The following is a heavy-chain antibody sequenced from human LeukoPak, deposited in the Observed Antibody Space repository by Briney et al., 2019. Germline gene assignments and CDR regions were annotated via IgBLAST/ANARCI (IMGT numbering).Heavy chain of an antibody. J-gene: IGHJ3*02. D-gene: IGHD3-3*01. CDR2: ISSSSSYI. Sequence: GGSLRLSCAASGFTFSGYNMNWVRQAPGKRLEWVSSISSSSSYICYADSVKGRFTISRDNAKNSLYLQMNSLRAEDTAVYYCARDSTYYDFWSGYYNDAFDIWGQGTMVTVSS. V-gene: IGHV3-21*01. CDR1: GFTFSGYN. CDR3: ARDSTYYDFWSGYYNDAFDI.